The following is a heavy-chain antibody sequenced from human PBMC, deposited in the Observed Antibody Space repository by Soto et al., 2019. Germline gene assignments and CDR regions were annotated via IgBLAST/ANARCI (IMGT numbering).Heavy chain of an antibody. J-gene: IGHJ4*02. D-gene: IGHD4-17*01. CDR1: GDSISSRSYY. CDR3: ARGNYGDYVDY. CDR2: IYYSGST. Sequence: SETLSLTCTVTGDSISSRSYYWGWIRQPPGKGLEWIGSIYYSGSTYNNPSLRSRVSMSIDTSKDQFSLKLKSVTAADTAVYYCARGNYGDYVDYWGQGTLVTVSS. V-gene: IGHV4-39*01.